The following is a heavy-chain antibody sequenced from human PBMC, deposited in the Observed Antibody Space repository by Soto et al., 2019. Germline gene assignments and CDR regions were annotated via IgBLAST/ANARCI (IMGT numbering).Heavy chain of an antibody. CDR2: IVPIYRTA. Sequence: QVQLVQSWAEVKKPGSSVKVSCKASGGTFSSSRINWVLQAPGQGLEWVGGIVPIYRTADYAQKFQGRVTITEDESARTAYMEMRSLKSQATAVYYGARDSGAKLSSSWGQGTLVTVSS. J-gene: IGHJ4*02. D-gene: IGHD6-13*01. CDR3: ARDSGAKLSSS. CDR1: GGTFSSSR. V-gene: IGHV1-69*01.